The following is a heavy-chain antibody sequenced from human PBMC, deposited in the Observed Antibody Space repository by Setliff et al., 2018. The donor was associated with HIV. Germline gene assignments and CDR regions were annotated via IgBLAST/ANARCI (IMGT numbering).Heavy chain of an antibody. CDR3: VKGYDVLTGDPDS. J-gene: IGHJ4*02. V-gene: IGHV3-7*03. CDR2: IKQDGSEK. Sequence: PGGSLRLSCAASGFTFSSCWVTWVRQGPGKGLEWVANIKQDGSEKYYADSVKGRFTISRDNAKNSLYLQMNSLRAEDTALYYCVKGYDVLTGDPDSWGQGTLVTVSS. CDR1: GFTFSSCW. D-gene: IGHD3-9*01.